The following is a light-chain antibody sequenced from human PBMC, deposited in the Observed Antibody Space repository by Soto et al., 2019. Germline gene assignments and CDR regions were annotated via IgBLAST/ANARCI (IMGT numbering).Light chain of an antibody. Sequence: DIQMTQSPSSLSASVGDRVTITCRAGQNIRNSLNWYLQKPGRAPELLIYGASTLPSGVPSRFSGSGSGTDLTLTISSLQPEDSATYYCHQSYSTPTFGGGTKV. V-gene: IGKV1-39*01. CDR2: GAS. J-gene: IGKJ4*01. CDR3: HQSYSTPT. CDR1: QNIRNS.